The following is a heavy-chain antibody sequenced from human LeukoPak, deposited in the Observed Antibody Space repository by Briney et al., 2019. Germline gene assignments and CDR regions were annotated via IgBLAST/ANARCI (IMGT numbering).Heavy chain of an antibody. Sequence: GGSLRLSCAASGFTFSDYGMHWVRQAPGKGLEWVAVIWYDGSNKYYTDSVKGRFTISRDNSKNTMYLQMNSLRAEDTAVYYCARKSGSYPDYWGQGTLVSVSS. D-gene: IGHD1-26*01. V-gene: IGHV3-33*01. CDR3: ARKSGSYPDY. J-gene: IGHJ4*02. CDR1: GFTFSDYG. CDR2: IWYDGSNK.